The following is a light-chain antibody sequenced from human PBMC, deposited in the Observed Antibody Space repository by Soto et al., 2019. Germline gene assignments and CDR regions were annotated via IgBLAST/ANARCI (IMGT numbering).Light chain of an antibody. V-gene: IGKV1-39*01. J-gene: IGKJ1*01. CDR3: QQTYSSHPWT. Sequence: DIPMTQSPPSLSASVGDRVTITCRASQSIKSYVNWYQQKPGKGPKLLVYAASTLQSGIPSRFSGSGSGTDYSLTISGLQPEDFATYYCQQTYSSHPWTFGQGTKVEIK. CDR1: QSIKSY. CDR2: AAS.